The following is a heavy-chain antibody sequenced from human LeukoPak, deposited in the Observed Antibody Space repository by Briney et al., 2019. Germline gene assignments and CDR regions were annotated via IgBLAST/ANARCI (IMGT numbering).Heavy chain of an antibody. CDR3: ARADCSSTSCYSGGYWFDP. CDR2: INPNSGGT. CDR1: GYTFTGYY. Sequence: ASVKVSCKASGYTFTGYYMHWVRQAPGQGLEWMGWINPNSGGTNYAQKFQGRVTMTRDTSISTAYMELSRLRSDDTAVYYCARADCSSTSCYSGGYWFDPWGQGTQVTVSS. J-gene: IGHJ5*02. D-gene: IGHD2-2*01. V-gene: IGHV1-2*02.